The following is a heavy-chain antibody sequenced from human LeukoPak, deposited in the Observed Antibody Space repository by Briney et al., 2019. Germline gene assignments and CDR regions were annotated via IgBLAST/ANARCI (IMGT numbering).Heavy chain of an antibody. CDR1: GFTFSSYA. Sequence: GGSLRLSCAASGFTFSSYAMSWVRQAPGKGLEWVPAISGSGGSTYYADSVQGRFIISRDNSANTVYLQMSSLRAEDTAVYYCAKGSADVRPYYFDFWGQGALVIVSS. D-gene: IGHD2-15*01. V-gene: IGHV3-23*01. CDR2: ISGSGGST. CDR3: AKGSADVRPYYFDF. J-gene: IGHJ4*02.